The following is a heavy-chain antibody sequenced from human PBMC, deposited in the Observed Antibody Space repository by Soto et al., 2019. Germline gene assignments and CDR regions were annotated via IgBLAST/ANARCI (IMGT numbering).Heavy chain of an antibody. V-gene: IGHV4-59*01. CDR3: ARYVATNGYYYYGMDV. Sequence: SEPLSLTCTVSGGSISSYYWSWIRQPPGKGLEWIGYIYYSGSSNYNPSLKSRVTISVNTSKNQFSLKLSSVTAADTAVYYCARYVATNGYYYYGMDVWGQGTTVTVPS. D-gene: IGHD5-12*01. J-gene: IGHJ6*02. CDR1: GGSISSYY. CDR2: IYYSGSS.